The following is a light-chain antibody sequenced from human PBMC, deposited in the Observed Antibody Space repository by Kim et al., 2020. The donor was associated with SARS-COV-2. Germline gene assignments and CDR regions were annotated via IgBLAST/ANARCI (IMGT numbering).Light chain of an antibody. V-gene: IGLV1-40*01. CDR2: GNS. CDR1: SSKIGAGYD. CDR3: QSYDSSLSGV. J-gene: IGLJ3*02. Sequence: GQRVTIPCPGSSSKIGAGYDVHWYQQLPGTAPKPLIYGNSNRPSGVPDRFSGSKSGTSASLAITGLQAEDEADYYCQSYDSSLSGVFGGGTKLTVL.